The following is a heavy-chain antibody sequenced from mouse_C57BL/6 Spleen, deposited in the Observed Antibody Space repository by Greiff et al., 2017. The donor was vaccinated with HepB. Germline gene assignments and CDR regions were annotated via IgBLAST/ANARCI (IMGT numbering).Heavy chain of an antibody. J-gene: IGHJ2*01. CDR3: ASEEGDYCFDY. CDR2: IHPNSGST. CDR1: GYTFTSYW. D-gene: IGHD2-13*01. V-gene: IGHV1-64*01. Sequence: QVQLQQPGAELVKPGASVKLSCKASGYTFTSYWMHWVKQRPGQGLEWIGMIHPNSGSTNYNEKFKSKATLTVDKSSSTAYMQLSSLTSEDSAVYYCASEEGDYCFDYWGQGTTLTVSS.